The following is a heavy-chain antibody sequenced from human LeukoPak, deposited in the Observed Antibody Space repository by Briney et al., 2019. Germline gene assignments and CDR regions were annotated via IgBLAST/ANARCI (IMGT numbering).Heavy chain of an antibody. CDR1: GFTFSSYA. D-gene: IGHD3-22*01. V-gene: IGHV3-23*01. J-gene: IGHJ3*02. CDR3: AKVRGLVVTAFDI. CDR2: ISGSGGST. Sequence: GGSLRLSYAASGFTFSSYAMSWVRQAPGKGLEWVSAISGSGGSTYYADSVKGRFTISRDNSKNTLYLQMNSLRAEDTAVYYCAKVRGLVVTAFDIWGQGTTVTVSS.